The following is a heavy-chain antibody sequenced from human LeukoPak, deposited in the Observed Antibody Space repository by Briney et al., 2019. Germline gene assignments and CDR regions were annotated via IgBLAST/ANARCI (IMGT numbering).Heavy chain of an antibody. D-gene: IGHD1-26*01. CDR1: GFTFSSYG. CDR3: ARDPSVVGATAFDY. J-gene: IGHJ4*02. CDR2: IWYDGSNK. V-gene: IGHV3-33*01. Sequence: GRSLRLSCAASGFTFSSYGMHWVRQAPGKGLEWVAVIWYDGSNKYYADSVKGRFTISRDNSKNTLFLQMNSLRAEDTAVCYCARDPSVVGATAFDYWGQGTLVTVSS.